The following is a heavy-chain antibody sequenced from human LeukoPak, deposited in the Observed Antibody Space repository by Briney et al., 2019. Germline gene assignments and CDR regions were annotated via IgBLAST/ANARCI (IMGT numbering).Heavy chain of an antibody. CDR1: GFTFSSYG. CDR2: INSDGNST. CDR3: ARAGYGRTYFDY. J-gene: IGHJ4*02. Sequence: GGSLRLSCAASGFTFSSYGMHWVRQAPGKGLVWVSRINSDGNSTSYADSVKGRFTISRDNAKNTLYLQMNSLRAEDTAVYYCARAGYGRTYFDYWGQGTLVTVSS. D-gene: IGHD5-18*01. V-gene: IGHV3-74*01.